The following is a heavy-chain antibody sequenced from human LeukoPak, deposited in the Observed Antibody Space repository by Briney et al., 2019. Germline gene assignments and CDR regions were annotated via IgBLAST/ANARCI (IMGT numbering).Heavy chain of an antibody. V-gene: IGHV4-59*01. J-gene: IGHJ3*02. CDR1: GGSISSYY. CDR2: IYYSGST. Sequence: SETLSLTCTVSGGSISSYYWSWIRQPPGKGLEWIGYIYYSGSTNYSPSLKSRVTISVDTSKNQFSLKLSSVTAADTAVYYCSREGRSYYDSSGYPGAFDIWGQGTMVTVSS. CDR3: SREGRSYYDSSGYPGAFDI. D-gene: IGHD3-22*01.